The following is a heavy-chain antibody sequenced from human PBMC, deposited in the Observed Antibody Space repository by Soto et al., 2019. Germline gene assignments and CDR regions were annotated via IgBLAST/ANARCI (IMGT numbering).Heavy chain of an antibody. CDR1: GFTFSSYA. Sequence: PGGSLRLSCAASGFTFSSYAMSWVRQAPGKGLEWVSAISGSGGSTYYADSVKGRFTISRDNSKNTLYLQMKSLRAEDTAVYYCAKVRDYCSGGSCYGFDPWGQGTLVTVSS. V-gene: IGHV3-23*01. D-gene: IGHD2-15*01. CDR3: AKVRDYCSGGSCYGFDP. J-gene: IGHJ5*02. CDR2: ISGSGGST.